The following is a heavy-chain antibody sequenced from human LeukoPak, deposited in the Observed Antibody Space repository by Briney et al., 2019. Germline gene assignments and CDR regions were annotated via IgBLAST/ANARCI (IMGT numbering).Heavy chain of an antibody. CDR1: GYTFTSYY. CDR2: INPSGGST. D-gene: IGHD5-18*01. Sequence: ASVKVSCKASGYTFTSYYMHWVRQAPGQGLEWKGIINPSGGSTTYAQKFQGRVTMTRDTSTSTVYMELSSLRSEDTAVYYCATTAGGLWTGFDCWGQGTLVTVSS. J-gene: IGHJ4*02. V-gene: IGHV1-46*01. CDR3: ATTAGGLWTGFDC.